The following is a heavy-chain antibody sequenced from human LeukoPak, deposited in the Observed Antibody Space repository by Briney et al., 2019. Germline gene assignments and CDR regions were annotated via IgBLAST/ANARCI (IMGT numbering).Heavy chain of an antibody. CDR1: GGSISSGSYY. J-gene: IGHJ4*02. D-gene: IGHD6-19*01. CDR3: ASFKAEGFDY. CDR2: IYTSGST. Sequence: SQTLSLTCTVSGGSISSGSYYWSWIRQPAGKGLEWIGRIYTSGSTNYNPSLKSRVTISVDTSKNQFSLKLSSVTAADTAVYYCASFKAEGFDYWGQGTLVTVSS. V-gene: IGHV4-61*02.